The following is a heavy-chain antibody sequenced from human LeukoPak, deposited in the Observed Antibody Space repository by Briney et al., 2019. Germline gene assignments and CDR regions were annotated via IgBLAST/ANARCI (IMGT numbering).Heavy chain of an antibody. CDR2: ISSSSRYI. Sequence: GGSLRLSCAASGFTFSSYSMNWVRQAPGKGLEWVSSISSSSRYIYYADSVKGRFTISSDNAKNSLYLQMNSLRAEDTAVYYCARGYSSGYCVDYWGQGTLVTVSS. D-gene: IGHD3-22*01. J-gene: IGHJ4*02. V-gene: IGHV3-21*01. CDR1: GFTFSSYS. CDR3: ARGYSSGYCVDY.